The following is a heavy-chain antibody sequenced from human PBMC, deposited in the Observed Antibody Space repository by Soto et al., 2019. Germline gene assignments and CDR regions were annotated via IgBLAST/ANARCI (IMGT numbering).Heavy chain of an antibody. CDR1: GYTFTSYA. Sequence: ASVKVSCKASGYTFTSYAMHWVRQAPGQRLEWMGWINAGNGNTKYSQKFQGRVTITRDTSASTAYMELSSLRSEDTAVYYCARAYYDFWSGYYPVRGDWFDPWGQGTLVTVSS. V-gene: IGHV1-3*01. CDR3: ARAYYDFWSGYYPVRGDWFDP. J-gene: IGHJ5*02. D-gene: IGHD3-3*01. CDR2: INAGNGNT.